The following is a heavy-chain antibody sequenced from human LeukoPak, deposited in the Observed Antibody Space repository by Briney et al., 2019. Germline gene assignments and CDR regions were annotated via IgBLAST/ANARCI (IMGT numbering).Heavy chain of an antibody. CDR1: GFIFSSYW. CDR2: MKEDGGEK. Sequence: PGGSLRLSCVASGFIFSSYWMSWVRQAPGKGLEWVANMKEDGGEKYYVDSVKGRFTISRDNAKSSLYLQMNSLRAEDTAVHYCARLRYSSTWLSDYWGQGTLVTVSS. J-gene: IGHJ4*02. D-gene: IGHD6-13*01. V-gene: IGHV3-7*01. CDR3: ARLRYSSTWLSDY.